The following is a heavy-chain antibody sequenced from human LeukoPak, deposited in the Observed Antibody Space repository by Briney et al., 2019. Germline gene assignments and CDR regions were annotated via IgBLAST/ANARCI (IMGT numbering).Heavy chain of an antibody. J-gene: IGHJ3*02. CDR2: IRRRGKSYTT. CDR1: GFTFSDYI. CDR3: TRDGGDETKTAFDI. D-gene: IGHD3-16*01. V-gene: IGHV3-72*01. Sequence: PGGSLRLSCAASGFTFSDYIMDWVRQAPRRGLEWVGRIRRRGKSYTTEHAASVKGRFSISREDSENSLYLHMNNLKIEDTAVYRCTRDGGDETKTAFDIWGQGTLVTVSS.